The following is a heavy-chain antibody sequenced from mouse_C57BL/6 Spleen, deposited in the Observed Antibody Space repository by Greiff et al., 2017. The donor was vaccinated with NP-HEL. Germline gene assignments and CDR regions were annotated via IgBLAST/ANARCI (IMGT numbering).Heavy chain of an antibody. CDR2: ISDGGSYT. CDR3: ARGEDYDAGYYFDY. J-gene: IGHJ2*01. Sequence: EVQLVESGGGLVKPGGSLKLSCAASGFTFSSYAMSWVRQTPEKRLEWVATISDGGSYTYYPDNVKGRFTISRDNAKNNLYLQMSHLKSEDTAMYYCARGEDYDAGYYFDYWGQGTTLTVSS. V-gene: IGHV5-4*01. CDR1: GFTFSSYA. D-gene: IGHD2-4*01.